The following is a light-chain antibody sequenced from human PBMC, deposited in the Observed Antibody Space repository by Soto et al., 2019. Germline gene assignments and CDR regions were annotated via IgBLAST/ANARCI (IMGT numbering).Light chain of an antibody. Sequence: SALTQPPSASGSPGQSVTISCTGTKNDSGVYDFVSWYQHHPGKAPRLIIYEVVQRPSGVPDRCSGSKSGNTASLTVSGLQAADEADYFCKSYAGSNTYVFGSGTTVTVL. J-gene: IGLJ1*01. CDR3: KSYAGSNTYV. V-gene: IGLV2-8*01. CDR1: KNDSGVYDF. CDR2: EVV.